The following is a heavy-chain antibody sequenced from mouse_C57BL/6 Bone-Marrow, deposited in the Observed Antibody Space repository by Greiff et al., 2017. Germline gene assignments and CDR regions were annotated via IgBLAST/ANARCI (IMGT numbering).Heavy chain of an antibody. V-gene: IGHV1-52*01. CDR3: ARRGYGSSFLAY. CDR1: GYTFTSYW. D-gene: IGHD1-1*01. J-gene: IGHJ3*01. Sequence: QVQLQQPGAELVRPGSSVKLSCKASGYTFTSYWMHLVKQRPIQGLEWIGNIDPSDSETHYNQKFKDKATLTADKSSSTAYMQLSSLTSADSAVYYCARRGYGSSFLAYWGQGTLVTVSA. CDR2: IDPSDSET.